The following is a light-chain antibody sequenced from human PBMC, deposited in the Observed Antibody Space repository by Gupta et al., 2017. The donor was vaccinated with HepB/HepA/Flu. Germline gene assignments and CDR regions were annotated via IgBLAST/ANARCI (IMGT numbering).Light chain of an antibody. Sequence: EIALTQSPGTLSLSPGERATLSCRASQNIATTYLAWYQHKPGQAPRLLIYGASSRATGIPDRFSGSGSGTDFTLTISRLEPEDFAVYYCQQYGSSYTFGQGTKLEIK. V-gene: IGKV3-20*01. CDR1: QNIATTY. CDR3: QQYGSSYT. CDR2: GAS. J-gene: IGKJ2*01.